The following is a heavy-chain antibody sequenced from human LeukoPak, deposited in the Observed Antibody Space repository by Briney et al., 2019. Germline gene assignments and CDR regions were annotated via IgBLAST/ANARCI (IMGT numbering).Heavy chain of an antibody. J-gene: IGHJ5*02. CDR3: ARDVNYCSSTSCYVNWFDP. V-gene: IGHV1-2*02. D-gene: IGHD2-2*01. Sequence: ASVKVSFKASVYTFTVYYMHWVRQAPGQGLEWMGWINPNSGGTNYAQKFQGRVTMTRDTSISTAYMELSRLRSDDTAVYYCARDVNYCSSTSCYVNWFDPWGQGTLVTVSS. CDR2: INPNSGGT. CDR1: VYTFTVYY.